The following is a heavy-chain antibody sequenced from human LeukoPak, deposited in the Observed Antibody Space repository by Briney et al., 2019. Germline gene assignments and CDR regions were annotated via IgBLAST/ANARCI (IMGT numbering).Heavy chain of an antibody. D-gene: IGHD2-2*01. CDR3: ARVRRGYCSSTSCSSYHWFDP. CDR1: GYTFASYD. V-gene: IGHV1-8*01. Sequence: GASVKVSCKASGYTFASYDINWVRQATGQGLEWMGWMNPNSGNTGYAQKFQGRVTMTRNTSISTAYMELSSLRSEDTAVYYCARVRRGYCSSTSCSSYHWFDPWGQGTLVTVSS. J-gene: IGHJ5*02. CDR2: MNPNSGNT.